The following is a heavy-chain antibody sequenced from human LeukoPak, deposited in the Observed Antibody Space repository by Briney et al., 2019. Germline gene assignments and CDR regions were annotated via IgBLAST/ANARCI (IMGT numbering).Heavy chain of an antibody. V-gene: IGHV1-2*04. J-gene: IGHJ6*02. CDR3: AREGDYYYGMDV. CDR2: INPNSGGT. CDR1: GYTFTGYY. Sequence: GASVKVSCKASGYTFTGYYMHWVRQAPGQGLEWMGWINPNSGGTNYAQKFQGWVTMTRDTSISTAYMELSGLRSDDTAVYYCAREGDYYYGMDVWGQGTTVTVSS.